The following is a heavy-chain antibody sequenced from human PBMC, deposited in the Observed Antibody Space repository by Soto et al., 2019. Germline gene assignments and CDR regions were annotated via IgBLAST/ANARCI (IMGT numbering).Heavy chain of an antibody. CDR1: GGSFSGYY. J-gene: IGHJ5*02. V-gene: IGHV4-34*01. D-gene: IGHD3-3*01. CDR2: INHSGST. CDR3: ASKGVLYYDFWSGYYAAWFDP. Sequence: QVQLQQWGAGLLKPSETLSLTCAVYGGSFSGYYWSWIHQPPGKGLEWIGEINHSGSTNYNPSLKSRVTISVDTSKNQFSLKLSSVTAADTAVYYCASKGVLYYDFWSGYYAAWFDPWGQGTLVTVSS.